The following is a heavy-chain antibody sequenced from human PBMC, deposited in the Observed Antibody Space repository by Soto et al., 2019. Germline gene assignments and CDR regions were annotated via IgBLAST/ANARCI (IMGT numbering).Heavy chain of an antibody. D-gene: IGHD2-2*01. Sequence: QVQLVQSGAEVKKPGASVKVSCKTSGYTFRSYSISWVRQAPGQGLEWMGWINVYNGNKKYAQNLQGRVTMTTDTSTSTAYMELRRLRSDDTGVYYCARDLAVGWFDPWGQGTLVTVSS. J-gene: IGHJ5*02. CDR3: ARDLAVGWFDP. CDR2: INVYNGNK. V-gene: IGHV1-18*01. CDR1: GYTFRSYS.